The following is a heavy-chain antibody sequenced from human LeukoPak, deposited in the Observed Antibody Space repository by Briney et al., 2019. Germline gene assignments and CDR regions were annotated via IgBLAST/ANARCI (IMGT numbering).Heavy chain of an antibody. Sequence: PGGSLRLSCAASGFPISSFWMHWVRQVPGKGLVWVSRNEGDGTSSSYADSVKGRFTISRDNAKNTIYLQLNSLRVDDTAVYYCMRDWRYYGMDVWGQGTTVTVSS. CDR3: MRDWRYYGMDV. V-gene: IGHV3-74*01. J-gene: IGHJ6*02. D-gene: IGHD1-1*01. CDR2: NEGDGTSS. CDR1: GFPISSFW.